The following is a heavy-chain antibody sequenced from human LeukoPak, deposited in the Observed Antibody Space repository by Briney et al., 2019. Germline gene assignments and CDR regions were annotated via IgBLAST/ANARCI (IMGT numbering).Heavy chain of an antibody. V-gene: IGHV1-69*05. Sequence: GASVKVSCKAPGGTFSSYAISWVRQAPGQGLEWMGGIIPIFGTANYAQRFQGRVTITTDESTSTAYMELSSLRSEDTAVYYCARSGFSDAFDIWGQGTMVTVSS. J-gene: IGHJ3*02. D-gene: IGHD3-3*01. CDR1: GGTFSSYA. CDR2: IIPIFGTA. CDR3: ARSGFSDAFDI.